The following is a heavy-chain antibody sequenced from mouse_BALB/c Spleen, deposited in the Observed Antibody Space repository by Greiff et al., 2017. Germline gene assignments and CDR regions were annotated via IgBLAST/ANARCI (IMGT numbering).Heavy chain of an antibody. CDR2: IDPENGNT. D-gene: IGHD1-1*02. Sequence: VQLQQSGAELVRPGALVKLSCKASGFNIKDYYMHWVKQRPEQGLEWIGWIDPENGNTIYDPKFQGKASITADTSSNTAYLQLSSLTSEDTAVYYCASYGSYFDVWGAGTTVTVSS. V-gene: IGHV14-1*02. J-gene: IGHJ1*01. CDR3: ASYGSYFDV. CDR1: GFNIKDYY.